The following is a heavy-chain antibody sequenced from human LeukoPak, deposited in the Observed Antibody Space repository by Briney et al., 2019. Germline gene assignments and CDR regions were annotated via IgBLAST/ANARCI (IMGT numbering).Heavy chain of an antibody. V-gene: IGHV4-39*01. CDR2: IYYSGST. D-gene: IGHD3-10*01. CDR1: GGSISSSSYY. CDR3: ARLSRGRWVYYFDY. J-gene: IGHJ4*02. Sequence: SETLSLTCTVSGGSISSSSYYWGWIRQPPGKELEWIGSIYYSGSTYYNPSLKSRVTISVEKSKNQFSLKLSSVTAADTAVYYCARLSRGRWVYYFDYWGQGTLVTVSS.